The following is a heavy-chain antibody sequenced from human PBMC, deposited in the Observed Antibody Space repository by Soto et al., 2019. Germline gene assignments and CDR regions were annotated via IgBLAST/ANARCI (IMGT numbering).Heavy chain of an antibody. J-gene: IGHJ3*02. CDR3: ARDEVPDVQNDAFDI. V-gene: IGHV1-46*04. Sequence: GASVKVSCKASGYAFTTYHMHGVLQAALQGLEWMGMIDPSDGTTTYAQKLQGRVTMTRDTATSTVYMELSSLRSEDTAVYYCARDEVPDVQNDAFDIWGQGTMVTVSS. CDR2: IDPSDGTT. CDR1: GYAFTTYH.